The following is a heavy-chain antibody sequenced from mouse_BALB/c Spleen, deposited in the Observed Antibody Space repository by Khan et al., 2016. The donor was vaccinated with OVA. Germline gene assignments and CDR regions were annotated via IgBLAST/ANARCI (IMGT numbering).Heavy chain of an antibody. Sequence: EVQLVESGPGLVKPSQSLSLTCTVTGYSITSDYAWNWIRQFPGNKLEWMGYISYSGSTTYNPSLKSRISITRDTSKDQFFLQLKYVTSEDTATYYCASELGRYYAMDYWGQGTSVTVSS. CDR2: ISYSGST. J-gene: IGHJ4*01. CDR1: GYSITSDYA. V-gene: IGHV3-2*02. D-gene: IGHD4-1*01. CDR3: ASELGRYYAMDY.